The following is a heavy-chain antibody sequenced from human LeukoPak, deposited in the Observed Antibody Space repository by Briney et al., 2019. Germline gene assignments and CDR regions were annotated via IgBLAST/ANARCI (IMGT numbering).Heavy chain of an antibody. V-gene: IGHV4-4*07. CDR2: IYTSGST. CDR1: GGSISSYY. CDR3: AATWDSSGNEGSYYYYGMDV. J-gene: IGHJ6*02. Sequence: SETLSLTCTVSGGSISSYYWSWIRQPAGKGLEWIGRIYTSGSTNYNPSLKSRVTISVDTSKNQFSLKLSSVTAADTAVYYCAATWDSSGNEGSYYYYGMDVWGQGTTVTVSS. D-gene: IGHD3-22*01.